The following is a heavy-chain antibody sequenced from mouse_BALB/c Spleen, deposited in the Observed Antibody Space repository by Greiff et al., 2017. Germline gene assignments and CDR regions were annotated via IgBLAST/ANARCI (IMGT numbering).Heavy chain of an antibody. CDR1: GFTFSSYT. CDR3: TRGYYGSGVDY. Sequence: EVKLMESGGGLVKPGGSLKLSCAASGFTFSSYTMSWVRQTPEKRLEWVATISSGGSYTYYPDSVKGRFTISRDNAKNTLYLQMSSLKSEDTAMYYCTRGYYGSGVDYWGQGTTLTVSS. CDR2: ISSGGSYT. D-gene: IGHD1-1*01. V-gene: IGHV5-6-4*01. J-gene: IGHJ2*01.